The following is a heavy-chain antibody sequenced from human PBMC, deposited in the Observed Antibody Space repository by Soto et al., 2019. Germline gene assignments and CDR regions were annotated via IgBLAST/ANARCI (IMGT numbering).Heavy chain of an antibody. CDR2: ISVYNGNT. CDR3: ARGITMVRGILQYYYYFYGMDV. CDR1: GYTFTSYG. D-gene: IGHD3-10*01. J-gene: IGHJ6*02. Sequence: GASVKVSCKASGYTFTSYGITRVRQAPGQGLEWMGWISVYNGNTNYAQKLQGRVTMTTDTSTSTAYMELRSLRSDDTAVYYCARGITMVRGILQYYYYFYGMDVWGQGTTVTVSS. V-gene: IGHV1-18*01.